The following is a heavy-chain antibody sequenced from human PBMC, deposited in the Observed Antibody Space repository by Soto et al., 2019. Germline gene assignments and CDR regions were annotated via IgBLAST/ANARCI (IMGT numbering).Heavy chain of an antibody. CDR3: ARAVPRSYAPYYMDV. CDR1: GFTFSSYG. J-gene: IGHJ6*03. Sequence: PGGSLRLSCAASGFTFSSYGMHWVRQAPGKGLEWVAVIWYDGSNKYYADSVKGRFTISRDNAKNTLYLQMNSLRAEDTAVYYCARAVPRSYAPYYMDVWGKGTTVTVSS. V-gene: IGHV3-33*01. CDR2: IWYDGSNK. D-gene: IGHD4-17*01.